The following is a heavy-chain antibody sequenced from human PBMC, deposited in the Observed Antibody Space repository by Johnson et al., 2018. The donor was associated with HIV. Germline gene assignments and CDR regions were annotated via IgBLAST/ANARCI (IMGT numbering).Heavy chain of an antibody. CDR3: ASGWGIAASDAFDI. CDR2: IGFDGTNK. Sequence: QVQLVESGGGVVQPGRSLRLSCAASGFIFSSYAIHWVRQAPGKGLQWVAVIGFDGTNKYYADSLKGRFTISRDNAKNSLYLQMNSLRAEDTAVYYCASGWGIAASDAFDIWGQGTMVIVSS. CDR1: GFIFSSYA. J-gene: IGHJ3*02. D-gene: IGHD6-13*01. V-gene: IGHV3-30*04.